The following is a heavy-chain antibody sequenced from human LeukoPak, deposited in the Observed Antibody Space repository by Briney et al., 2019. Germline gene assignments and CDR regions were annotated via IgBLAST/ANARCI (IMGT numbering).Heavy chain of an antibody. CDR3: ASGYCTNGVCYEDAFDI. J-gene: IGHJ3*02. Sequence: SETLSLTCAVSGYSISSGYYWGWIRQPPGKGLEWIGSIYHSGSTYYNPSLKSRVAISVDTSKNQFSLKLSSVTAADTAVYYCASGYCTNGVCYEDAFDIWGQGTMVTVSS. D-gene: IGHD2-8*01. CDR2: IYHSGST. V-gene: IGHV4-38-2*01. CDR1: GYSISSGYY.